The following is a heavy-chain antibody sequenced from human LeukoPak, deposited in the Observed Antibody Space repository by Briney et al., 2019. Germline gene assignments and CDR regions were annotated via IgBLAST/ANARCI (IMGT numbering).Heavy chain of an antibody. D-gene: IGHD2-15*01. Sequence: GGSLRLSCAASGLTVRTNGMHWVRQPPGQGLEWVAAIDSDGNRRYYADSVKGRFTVSRDIYKNTVDLQIDSLRAEDAAAYFCARDLNQWSIQFDSWGQGTLVTVAS. CDR1: GLTVRTNG. CDR3: ARDLNQWSIQFDS. J-gene: IGHJ5*01. CDR2: IDSDGNRR. V-gene: IGHV3-33*01.